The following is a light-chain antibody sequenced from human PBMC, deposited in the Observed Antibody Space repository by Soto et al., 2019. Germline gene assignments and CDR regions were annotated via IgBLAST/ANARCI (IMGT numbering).Light chain of an antibody. Sequence: ELTQPPSVSVAPGKTARITCGGNNIGSKSVHWYQQKPGQAPVLVIYYDSDRPSGIPERFSGSNSGNTATLTISRVEAGDEADYYCQVWDSSSDHDVFGTGTKLTVL. CDR1: NIGSKS. CDR3: QVWDSSSDHDV. J-gene: IGLJ1*01. V-gene: IGLV3-21*04. CDR2: YDS.